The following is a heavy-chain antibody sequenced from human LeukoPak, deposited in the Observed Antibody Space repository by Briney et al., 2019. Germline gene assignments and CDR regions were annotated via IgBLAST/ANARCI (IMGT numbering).Heavy chain of an antibody. CDR1: GFTFSSYA. CDR2: ISYDGSNE. D-gene: IGHD6-13*01. Sequence: GGSLRLSCAASGFTFSSYAMHWVRQAPGKGLEWVAVISYDGSNEYYADSVKGRFTISSDNSKNTLYLQMNSLRAEDTAVYYCARRGGSSWRGGYYFDYWGQRTLVTVSS. V-gene: IGHV3-30-3*01. CDR3: ARRGGSSWRGGYYFDY. J-gene: IGHJ4*02.